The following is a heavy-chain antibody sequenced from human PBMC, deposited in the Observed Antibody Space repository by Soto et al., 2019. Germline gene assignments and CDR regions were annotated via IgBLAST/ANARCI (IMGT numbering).Heavy chain of an antibody. V-gene: IGHV1-3*01. CDR2: INAGNGNT. CDR3: ARGGSSLRYYYYYGMDV. Sequence: ASVKVSCKASGYTFTSYAMHWVRQAPGQRLEWMGWINAGNGNTKYSQKFQGRVTITRDTSASTAYMELSSLRSEDTAVYYCARGGSSLRYYYYYGMDVWGQGTTVTVSS. J-gene: IGHJ6*02. CDR1: GYTFTSYA. D-gene: IGHD6-6*01.